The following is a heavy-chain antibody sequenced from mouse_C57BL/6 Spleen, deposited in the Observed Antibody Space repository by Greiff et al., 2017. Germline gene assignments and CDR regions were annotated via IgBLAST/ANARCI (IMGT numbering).Heavy chain of an antibody. CDR2: ILPGSGST. CDR3: ARPHMNFSWFAY. J-gene: IGHJ3*01. D-gene: IGHD2-3*01. CDR1: GYTFTGYW. V-gene: IGHV1-9*01. Sequence: VQLQQSGAELMKPGASVKLSCKATGYTFTGYWIEWVKQRPGHGLEWIGEILPGSGSTNYNEKFKGKATVTADTSTTTAYMQLSSLTTEYSAFYYCARPHMNFSWFAYWGQGTLVTVSA.